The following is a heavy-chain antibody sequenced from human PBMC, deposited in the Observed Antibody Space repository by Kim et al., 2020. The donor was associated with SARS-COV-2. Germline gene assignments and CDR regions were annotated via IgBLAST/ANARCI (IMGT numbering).Heavy chain of an antibody. V-gene: IGHV3-23*01. D-gene: IGHD4-17*01. Sequence: GGSLRLSCAASGFTFSSYAMSWVRQAPGKGLEWVSAISGSGGSTYYADSVKGRFTISRDNSKNTLYLQMNSLRAEDTAVYYCAKEGYAEATVTTAAFDYWGQGTLVTVSS. CDR2: ISGSGGST. CDR1: GFTFSSYA. CDR3: AKEGYAEATVTTAAFDY. J-gene: IGHJ4*02.